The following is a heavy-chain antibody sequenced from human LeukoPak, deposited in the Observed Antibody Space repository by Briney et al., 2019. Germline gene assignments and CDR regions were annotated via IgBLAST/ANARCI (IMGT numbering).Heavy chain of an antibody. D-gene: IGHD3-22*01. CDR1: GFTFSSYS. V-gene: IGHV3-48*04. Sequence: TGGPLRLSCAASGFTFSSYSMNWVRQAPGKGLEWVSYISSSSSTIYYADSVRGRFTISRDNAKNSLYLQMNSLRAEDTAVYYCARESYYYDSSGYCDYWGQGTLVTVSS. CDR2: ISSSSSTI. J-gene: IGHJ4*02. CDR3: ARESYYYDSSGYCDY.